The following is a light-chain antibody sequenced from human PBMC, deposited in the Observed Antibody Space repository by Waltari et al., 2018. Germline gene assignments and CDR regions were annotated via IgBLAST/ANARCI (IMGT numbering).Light chain of an antibody. J-gene: IGKJ3*01. CDR2: GAS. V-gene: IGKV3-15*01. CDR1: QSVASN. Sequence: EIVMTQSPATLSVSPGDRATLSCRASQSVASNLAWYQQKPGQAPRLLIYGASNGATGILARFSGSGSGTDFTLTISSLQSEDFAVYYCQQYNDWPFTFGPGTKVDFK. CDR3: QQYNDWPFT.